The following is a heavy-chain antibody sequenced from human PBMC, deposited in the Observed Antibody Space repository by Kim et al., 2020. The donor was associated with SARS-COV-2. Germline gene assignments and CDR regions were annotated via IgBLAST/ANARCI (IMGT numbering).Heavy chain of an antibody. CDR3: ARDFPYGDHYYYGMDV. V-gene: IGHV5-10-1*01. Sequence: GESLKISCKGSGYSFTSYWISWVRQMPGKGLEWMGRIDPSDSYTNYSPSFQGHVTISADKSISTAYLQWSSLKASDTAMYYCARDFPYGDHYYYGMDVWGQGTTVTVSS. CDR2: IDPSDSYT. J-gene: IGHJ6*02. CDR1: GYSFTSYW. D-gene: IGHD4-17*01.